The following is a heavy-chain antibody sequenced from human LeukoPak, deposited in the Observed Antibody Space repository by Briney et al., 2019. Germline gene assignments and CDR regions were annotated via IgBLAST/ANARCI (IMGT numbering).Heavy chain of an antibody. CDR2: ISGSGGST. CDR3: AKRQGDYYDSSAYYSKYYFDY. Sequence: GGSLRLSCAASGFTFSSYAMSWVRQAPGKGLEWVPAISGSGGSTYYADSVKGRFTISRDNSKNTLYLQMNSLRAEDTAVYYCAKRQGDYYDSSAYYSKYYFDYWGQGTLVTVSS. J-gene: IGHJ4*02. D-gene: IGHD3-22*01. V-gene: IGHV3-23*01. CDR1: GFTFSSYA.